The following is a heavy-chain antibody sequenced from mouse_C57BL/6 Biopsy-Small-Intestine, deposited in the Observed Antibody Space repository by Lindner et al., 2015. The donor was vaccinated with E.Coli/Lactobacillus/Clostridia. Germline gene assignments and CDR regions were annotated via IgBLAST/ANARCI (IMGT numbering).Heavy chain of an antibody. CDR1: GYTFINYD. CDR3: VKTTWANWFDP. J-gene: IGHJ4*01. CDR2: MNPNSGNT. D-gene: IGHD2-2*01. V-gene: IGHV1S29*02. Sequence: SVKVSCKASGYTFINYDIHWVRQAPGQGLEWMGWMNPNSGNTGYAREFQGRVTMTRNTSISTAYMELSSLRSEDTAVYYCVKTTWANWFDPWGQGTLVTVSS.